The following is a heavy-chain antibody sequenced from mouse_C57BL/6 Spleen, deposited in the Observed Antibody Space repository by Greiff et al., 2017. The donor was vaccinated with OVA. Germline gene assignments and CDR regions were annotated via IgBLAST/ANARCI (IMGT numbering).Heavy chain of an antibody. CDR1: GFTFSSYA. CDR3: ARDRGSNYDWYFDV. D-gene: IGHD2-5*01. CDR2: ISDGGSYT. V-gene: IGHV5-4*01. J-gene: IGHJ1*03. Sequence: EVMLVESGGGLVKPGGSLKLSCAASGFTFSSYAMSWVRQTPEKRLEWVATISDGGSYTYYPDNVKGRFTISRDNAKNNLYLQMSHLKSEDTAMYYCARDRGSNYDWYFDVWGTGTTVTVSS.